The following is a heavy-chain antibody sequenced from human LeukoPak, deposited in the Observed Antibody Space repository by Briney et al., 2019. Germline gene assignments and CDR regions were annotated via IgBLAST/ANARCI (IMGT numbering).Heavy chain of an antibody. D-gene: IGHD3-22*01. CDR1: GFTFSSFG. CDR3: ARDSPHYYDSSGYYSYGAFDI. J-gene: IGHJ3*02. CDR2: INRDGSRT. Sequence: GGSLRLSCAASGFTFSSFGMSWVRQAPGKGLVWVSRINRDGSRTNYADSVKGRFTISRDNAKNTLDLQMNSLRAEDTAVYYCARDSPHYYDSSGYYSYGAFDIWGQGTMVTVSS. V-gene: IGHV3-74*01.